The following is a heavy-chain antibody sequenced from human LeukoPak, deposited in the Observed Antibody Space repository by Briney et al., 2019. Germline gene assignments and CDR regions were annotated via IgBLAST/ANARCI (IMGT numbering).Heavy chain of an antibody. Sequence: GGSLRLSCAASGLSFGFYAMSWVRQAPGKGLEWVSSISGGGAGTYYADSVRGRFTISRDNSKNTLYLQMDSLRAEDTALYYCAKDFVRYNIQFHYWGQGALVTVSS. CDR1: GLSFGFYA. D-gene: IGHD1-14*01. CDR2: ISGGGAGT. V-gene: IGHV3-23*01. CDR3: AKDFVRYNIQFHY. J-gene: IGHJ4*02.